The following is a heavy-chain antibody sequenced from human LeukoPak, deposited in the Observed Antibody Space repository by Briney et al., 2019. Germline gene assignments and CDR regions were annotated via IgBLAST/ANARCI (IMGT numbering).Heavy chain of an antibody. CDR3: AILTYYYDSSGYYSFDY. CDR1: GGTFSSYA. V-gene: IGHV1-69*05. J-gene: IGHJ4*02. Sequence: GASVKVSCKXSGGTFSSYAISWVRQAPGQGLEWMGGIIPIFGTANYSQKFQGRVTITTDESTSTAYMELSSLRSEDTAVYYCAILTYYYDSSGYYSFDYWGQGTLVTVSS. CDR2: IIPIFGTA. D-gene: IGHD3-22*01.